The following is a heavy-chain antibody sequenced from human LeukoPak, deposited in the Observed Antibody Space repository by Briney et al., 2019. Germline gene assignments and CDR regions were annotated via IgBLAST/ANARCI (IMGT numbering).Heavy chain of an antibody. V-gene: IGHV3-23*01. Sequence: PGGSLRLSCAASGFTFSSYAMSWVRQAPGKGLEWVSAISGSGGSTYYADSVKGRFTISRDNSKNTLYLQMNSLRAEDTAVYYCAKEGGYCSSTSCYYTRFDPWGQGTLVTVSS. CDR3: AKEGGYCSSTSCYYTRFDP. CDR1: GFTFSSYA. J-gene: IGHJ5*02. D-gene: IGHD2-2*01. CDR2: ISGSGGST.